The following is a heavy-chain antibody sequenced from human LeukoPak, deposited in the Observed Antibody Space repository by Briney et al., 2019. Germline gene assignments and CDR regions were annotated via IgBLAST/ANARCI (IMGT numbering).Heavy chain of an antibody. Sequence: GGSLRLSCEASGFTFRSYSMNWVRQAPGKGLAWVSSITSSSRNIYYADSVKGRFTISRDNAKNTLYLQMNSLRAEDTAVYYCARVPRGARFDYWGQGTLVTVSS. CDR3: ARVPRGARFDY. V-gene: IGHV3-21*01. CDR2: ITSSSRNI. D-gene: IGHD3-10*01. CDR1: GFTFRSYS. J-gene: IGHJ4*02.